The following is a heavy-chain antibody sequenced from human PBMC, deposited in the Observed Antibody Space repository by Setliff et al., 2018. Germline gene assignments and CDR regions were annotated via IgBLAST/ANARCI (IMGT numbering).Heavy chain of an antibody. V-gene: IGHV3-30*04. CDR1: GFNFGAYV. D-gene: IGHD3-3*02. CDR3: ARDRIGPFLSYMDG. Sequence: LRLSCTASGFNFGAYVMHWVRQAPGKGLEWVAIMSYDTTKEYYADSVKGRFTISRDNSRNTLYLQMNSLRSEDTAVYYCARDRIGPFLSYMDGWGKGTAVTVS. CDR2: MSYDTTKE. J-gene: IGHJ6*03.